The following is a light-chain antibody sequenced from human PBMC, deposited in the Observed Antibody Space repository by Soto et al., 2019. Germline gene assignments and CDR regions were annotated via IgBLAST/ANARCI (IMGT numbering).Light chain of an antibody. V-gene: IGLV2-8*01. J-gene: IGLJ2*01. Sequence: QSALTQPPSASGSPGQSVTISCTGTSSDIGRYNYVSWYQQHPGKAPKLLIYEVNKRPSGVPDRFSGSKSGYAASLTVSGLQPDDEATYSCSSYAGSNTLLFGGGTKVTVL. CDR3: SSYAGSNTLL. CDR2: EVN. CDR1: SSDIGRYNY.